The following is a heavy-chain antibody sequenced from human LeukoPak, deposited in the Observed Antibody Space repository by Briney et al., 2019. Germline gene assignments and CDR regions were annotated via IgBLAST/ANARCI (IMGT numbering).Heavy chain of an antibody. CDR1: GYTFTSYD. J-gene: IGHJ5*02. Sequence: ASVKVSCTASGYTFTSYDMNWVRQATGQGLEWMGWMNPNSGNTGYAQKFQGRVTMTKNTSISTAYMELSSLRSEDTAVYYCARGPTYYYDSSGYSGSRFDPWGQGTLVTVSS. CDR2: MNPNSGNT. V-gene: IGHV1-8*01. D-gene: IGHD3-22*01. CDR3: ARGPTYYYDSSGYSGSRFDP.